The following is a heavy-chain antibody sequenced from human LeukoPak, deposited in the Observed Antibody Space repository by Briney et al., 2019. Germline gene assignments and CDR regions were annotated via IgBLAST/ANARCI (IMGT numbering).Heavy chain of an antibody. CDR2: INHSGST. V-gene: IGHV4-34*01. D-gene: IGHD2-8*01. CDR1: GGSFSGYY. J-gene: IGHJ5*02. Sequence: SETLSLTCAVYGGSFSGYYWSWIRQPPGKGLEWIGEINHSGSTNYNPSLKSRVTISVDTSKNQFSLKLSSVTAADTAVYYCAGDIVLMVYVNWFDPWGQGTLVTVSS. CDR3: AGDIVLMVYVNWFDP.